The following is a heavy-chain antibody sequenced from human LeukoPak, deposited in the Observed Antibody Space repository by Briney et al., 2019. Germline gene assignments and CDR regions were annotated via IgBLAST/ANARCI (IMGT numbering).Heavy chain of an antibody. D-gene: IGHD2-15*01. CDR1: GGTFSSYA. V-gene: IGHV1-69*05. CDR3: ERGGNTPSWFDP. CDR2: IIPICGTA. Sequence: SLKLSCKASGGTFSSYAMSWVRQAPGQGLEWMGGIIPICGTAYYAQKLKGRVTITTDESTSTAYMELSSLRSEDTAVYYCERGGNTPSWFDPWGQGTLVTVSS. J-gene: IGHJ5*02.